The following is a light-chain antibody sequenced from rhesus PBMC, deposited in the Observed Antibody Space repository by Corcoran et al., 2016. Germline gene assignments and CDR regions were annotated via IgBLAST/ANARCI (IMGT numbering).Light chain of an antibody. Sequence: DIQMTQSPSSLSASVGDRVTITCRASQAINNYLAWYQQKPGKAPKLLIFAASTLHNGFPSRFSGSGSGTDFTLTISSLQPEEFASYYCQQHKSYPLTFGGGTKVDLK. J-gene: IGKJ4*01. V-gene: IGKV1-25*01. CDR3: QQHKSYPLT. CDR1: QAINNY. CDR2: AAS.